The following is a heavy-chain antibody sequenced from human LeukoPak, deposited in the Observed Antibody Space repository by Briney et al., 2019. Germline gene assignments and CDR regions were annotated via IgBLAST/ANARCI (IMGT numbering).Heavy chain of an antibody. CDR2: IYYSGST. J-gene: IGHJ5*02. CDR1: GGSISSYY. D-gene: IGHD2-2*01. CDR3: ARDCSTTSCYETGWFDP. Sequence: SETLSLTCTVPGGSISSYYWSWIRQPPGKGLEWIGYIYYSGSTNYNPSLKSRVTISVDTSKNQFSLKLSSVTAADTAMYYCARDCSTTSCYETGWFDPWGQGTLVTVPS. V-gene: IGHV4-59*01.